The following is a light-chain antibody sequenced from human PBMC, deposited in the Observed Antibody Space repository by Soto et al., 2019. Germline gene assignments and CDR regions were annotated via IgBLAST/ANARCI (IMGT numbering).Light chain of an antibody. CDR2: SNI. CDR1: SSDIGAGYD. J-gene: IGLJ3*02. Sequence: QSVLTQPPSMSGAPGQRVTISCTGGSSDIGAGYDVHWYQQFPGTAPKLLIYSNINRPSGVPARFSGSKSGTSASLAIPGLQAEDEADYYCQSYDSSLGGSKGVFGGGTKLTVL. V-gene: IGLV1-40*01. CDR3: QSYDSSLGGSKGV.